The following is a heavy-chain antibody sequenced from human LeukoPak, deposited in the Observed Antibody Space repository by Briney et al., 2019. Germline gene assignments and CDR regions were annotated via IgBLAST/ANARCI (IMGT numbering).Heavy chain of an antibody. CDR3: ARDRDTGTFDY. J-gene: IGHJ4*02. V-gene: IGHV1-18*01. D-gene: IGHD4-17*01. CDR2: ISAYNGNT. CDR1: GYTFTSYG. Sequence: SSVKVSCKASGYTFTSYGISWVRQPPGQGLDGMGWISAYNGNTNYAQKLQGRVTMTTDTSTSTAYMELRSLRSDDTAMYYCARDRDTGTFDYWGQGTLVTVSS.